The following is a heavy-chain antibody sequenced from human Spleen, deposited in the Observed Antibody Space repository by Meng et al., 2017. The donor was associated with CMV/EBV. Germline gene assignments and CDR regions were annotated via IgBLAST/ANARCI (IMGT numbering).Heavy chain of an antibody. CDR3: ARVPERHYYDTIWYFDL. CDR2: INHSGST. CDR1: GGSFSGYY. V-gene: IGHV4-34*01. J-gene: IGHJ2*01. Sequence: SETLSLTCAVYGGSFSGYYWNWIRQPPGKGLEWIGEINHSGSTNYNASLKSRVTISVDTSKNQFSLKLSSVTAADTAVYYCARVPERHYYDTIWYFDLWGRGTLVTVSS. D-gene: IGHD3-22*01.